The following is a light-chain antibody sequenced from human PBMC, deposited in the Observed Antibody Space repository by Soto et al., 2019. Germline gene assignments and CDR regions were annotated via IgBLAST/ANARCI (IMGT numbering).Light chain of an antibody. CDR1: QTVIKY. CDR2: AAS. J-gene: IGKJ3*01. CDR3: QQSYSTLCT. Sequence: DIQMTQSPSSLSASVGDRVTITCRASQTVIKYLNWYQQKPGRAPNLLIYAASRLQSGVPSRFSASGSGTEFTLTISSLQPEDFATYYCQQSYSTLCTFGPGTKVEIK. V-gene: IGKV1-39*01.